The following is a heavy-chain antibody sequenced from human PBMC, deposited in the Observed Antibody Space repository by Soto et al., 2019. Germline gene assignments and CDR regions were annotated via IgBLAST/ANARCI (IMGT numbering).Heavy chain of an antibody. CDR2: AYNSGST. CDR3: ARYRREAVAGYTLDN. Sequence: ILSLTCTVSGGSISSNYWTWIRQPPGKGLEWIGYAYNSGSTNYNPSLKSRVTISEDTSKSQFSLKVNSMTAADTAVYYCARYRREAVAGYTLDNWGQGILVTVS. V-gene: IGHV4-59*01. J-gene: IGHJ4*02. CDR1: GGSISSNY. D-gene: IGHD6-13*01.